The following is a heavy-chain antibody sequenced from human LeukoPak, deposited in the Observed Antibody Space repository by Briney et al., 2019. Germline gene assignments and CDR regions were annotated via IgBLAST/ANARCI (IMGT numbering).Heavy chain of an antibody. CDR2: ISWNSGSI. CDR3: AKDMGPKGSGWYDY. CDR1: GFTFDDYA. Sequence: GGSLRLSCAASGFTFDDYAMHWVRQAPGRGLEWVSGISWNSGSIGYADSVKCRFTISRDNAKNSLYLQMNSLRAEDTALYYCAKDMGPKGSGWYDYWGQGTLVTVSS. V-gene: IGHV3-9*01. J-gene: IGHJ4*02. D-gene: IGHD6-19*01.